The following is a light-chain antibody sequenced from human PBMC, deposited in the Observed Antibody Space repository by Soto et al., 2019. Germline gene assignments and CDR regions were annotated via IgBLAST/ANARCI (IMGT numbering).Light chain of an antibody. J-gene: IGKJ1*01. Sequence: EIVMTQSPATLSVSPGERATLSCRASQSVSSNLAWYQQKPGQAPRLLIYGASTRATGIPARFSGSGSGTEFTPTISSLQSEDFSVYYCQLGGTFGQGTKVEIK. CDR1: QSVSSN. V-gene: IGKV3-15*01. CDR2: GAS. CDR3: QLGGT.